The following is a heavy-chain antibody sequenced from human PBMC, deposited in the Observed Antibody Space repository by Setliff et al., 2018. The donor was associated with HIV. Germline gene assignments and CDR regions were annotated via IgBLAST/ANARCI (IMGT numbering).Heavy chain of an antibody. CDR3: ARDHVFGSRTGFDP. CDR2: VFHSGSA. Sequence: PSETLSITCAVSGGPLNSRNWWSWVRQPPGKGLEWIGEVFHSGSANSNASLRSRVMISVDTSKNQFSLKLSAVTAADTAVYYCARDHVFGSRTGFDPWGPGILVTVSS. CDR1: GGPLNSRNW. J-gene: IGHJ5*02. V-gene: IGHV4-4*02. D-gene: IGHD3-10*01.